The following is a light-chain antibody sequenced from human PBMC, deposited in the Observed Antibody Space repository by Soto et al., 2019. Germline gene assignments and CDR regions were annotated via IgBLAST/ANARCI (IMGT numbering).Light chain of an antibody. J-gene: IGKJ4*01. CDR1: QSVSSSY. Sequence: EIVLTQSPGTLSLSPGERATLSCRASQSVSSSYLAWYQQKPGQAPRLLIYGASSRATGIPDRFSGSGSGTDFTLTISRLEPEDFAVYYRQQSGSSPLTFGGGTKVEIK. CDR3: QQSGSSPLT. V-gene: IGKV3-20*01. CDR2: GAS.